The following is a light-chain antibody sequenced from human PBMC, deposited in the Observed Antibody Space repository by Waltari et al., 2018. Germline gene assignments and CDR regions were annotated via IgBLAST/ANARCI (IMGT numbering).Light chain of an antibody. V-gene: IGKV3-15*01. Sequence: ILLTQSPATLSVSPGERVTLSCRASESISTNLAWYQQRPGQAPRLLMSGVSDRATGVSDRFSGRGADPEFTLTINSLHPDDSAVYYCQQYNSWPPWTFGQGPKVEIK. CDR2: GVS. CDR1: ESISTN. J-gene: IGKJ1*01. CDR3: QQYNSWPPWT.